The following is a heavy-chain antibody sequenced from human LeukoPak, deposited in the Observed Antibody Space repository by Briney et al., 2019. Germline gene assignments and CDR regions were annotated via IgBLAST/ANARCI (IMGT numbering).Heavy chain of an antibody. CDR3: ARHRGTSTRDFEY. D-gene: IGHD3-16*01. J-gene: IGHJ4*02. Sequence: GGSLRLSCAASGFTFSSYGMDWVRQAPGKGLEWVAFIRYDGSNKYYADSVKGRFTISRDNSKNTLYLQMNSLRAKVTAVYHCARHRGTSTRDFEYWGQGTLVTVSS. CDR1: GFTFSSYG. CDR2: IRYDGSNK. V-gene: IGHV3-30*02.